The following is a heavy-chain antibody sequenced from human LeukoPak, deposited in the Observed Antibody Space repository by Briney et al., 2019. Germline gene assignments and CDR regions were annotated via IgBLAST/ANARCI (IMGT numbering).Heavy chain of an antibody. CDR1: GGSINNYF. D-gene: IGHD1-26*01. CDR2: VYPNGGT. Sequence: SETLSLTCNVSGGSINNYFLSWIRQPAGKGLEWIGRVYPNGGTTFNPSLKSRVTLSVDTSKNQFSLKLSSVTAADTAVYYCARLYVFVSGGSSFDYWGLEILVTVSS. CDR3: ARLYVFVSGGSSFDY. V-gene: IGHV4-4*07. J-gene: IGHJ4*02.